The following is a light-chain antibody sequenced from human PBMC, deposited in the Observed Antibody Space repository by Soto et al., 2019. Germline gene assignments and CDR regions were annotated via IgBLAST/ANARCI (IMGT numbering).Light chain of an antibody. CDR1: QSVSSY. J-gene: IGKJ5*01. CDR2: DAS. Sequence: EIVLTQSPATLSLSPGERATLSCRASQSVSSYLAWYQQKPGQAPRLLIYDASNRATGIPARFSGSGSGTDFTLTISSLEPEDFEVDDCQQDSNWPPIRFGQGTRLEVK. V-gene: IGKV3-11*01. CDR3: QQDSNWPPIR.